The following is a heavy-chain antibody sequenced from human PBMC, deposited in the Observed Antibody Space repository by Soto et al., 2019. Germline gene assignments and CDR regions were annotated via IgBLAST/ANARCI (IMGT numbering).Heavy chain of an antibody. Sequence: PGVSLRLSCAASGFTFSSYGMHWVRQAPGKGLEWVAVISYDGSNKYYADSVKGRFTISRDNSKNTLYLQMNSLRAEDTAVYYCASTLISPAPFDNWRQGTLVAVS. D-gene: IGHD2-8*01. CDR1: GFTFSSYG. CDR2: ISYDGSNK. V-gene: IGHV3-30*03. J-gene: IGHJ4*02. CDR3: ASTLISPAPFDN.